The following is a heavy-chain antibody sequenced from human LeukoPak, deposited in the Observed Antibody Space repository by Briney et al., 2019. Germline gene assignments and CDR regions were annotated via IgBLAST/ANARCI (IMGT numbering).Heavy chain of an antibody. CDR1: GGSISSGGYY. D-gene: IGHD3-10*01. CDR3: ARVRGVKRSNWFDP. J-gene: IGHJ5*02. V-gene: IGHV4-31*03. CDR2: IYYSGST. Sequence: SQTLSLTCTVSGGSISSGGYYWSWIRQHPGKGLEWIGYIYYSGSTYYNPSLKSRVTISVDTSKDQFSLKLSSVTAADTAVYYCARVRGVKRSNWFDPWGQGTLVTVSS.